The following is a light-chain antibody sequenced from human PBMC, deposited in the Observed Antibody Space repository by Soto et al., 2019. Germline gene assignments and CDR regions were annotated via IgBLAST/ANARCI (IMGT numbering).Light chain of an antibody. CDR2: GDN. Sequence: QAVVTQPPSVSGAPGRRVTISCTGSSSNIGAGYGVHWYQQLPRAAPKLLIYGDNNRPSGVPDRFSGSKSGTSASLAITGLQAEDEADYYCQSYDSSLSGYVFGTGTKLTVL. CDR1: SSNIGAGYG. CDR3: QSYDSSLSGYV. V-gene: IGLV1-40*01. J-gene: IGLJ1*01.